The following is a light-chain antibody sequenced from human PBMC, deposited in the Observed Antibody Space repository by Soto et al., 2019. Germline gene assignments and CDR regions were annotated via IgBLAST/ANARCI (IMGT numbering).Light chain of an antibody. V-gene: IGLV1-47*01. CDR3: AAWDGSVSGWV. CDR1: SSNIGSNY. CDR2: RNN. Sequence: QAVVTQPPSASGTPGQRVTSSCSGSSSNIGSNYVYWYQQLPGPATKLLVYRNNQRPSGVPDRFSGFKTGPSATLAISGLRSEDEAHYYCAAWDGSVSGWVFGGGTKLTVL. J-gene: IGLJ3*02.